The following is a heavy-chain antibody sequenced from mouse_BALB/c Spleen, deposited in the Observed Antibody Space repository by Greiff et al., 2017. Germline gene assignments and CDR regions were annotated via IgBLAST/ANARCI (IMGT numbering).Heavy chain of an antibody. J-gene: IGHJ2*01. CDR3: ARITTVVATEDYFDY. CDR2: ISYSGST. CDR1: GDSITSGY. Sequence: EVKLVESGPSLVKPSQTLSLTCSVTGDSITSGYWNWIRKFPGNKLEYMGYISYSGSTYYNPSLKSRISITRDTSKNQYYLQLNSVTTEDTATYYCARITTVVATEDYFDYWGQGTTLTVSS. V-gene: IGHV3-8*02. D-gene: IGHD1-1*01.